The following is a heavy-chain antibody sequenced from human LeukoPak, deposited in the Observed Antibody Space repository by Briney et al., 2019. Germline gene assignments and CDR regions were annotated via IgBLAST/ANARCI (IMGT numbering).Heavy chain of an antibody. CDR2: IWYDGNNK. Sequence: GGSLRLSCAASGFTFRNYGMHWVRQATGKGLEWVAVIWYDGNNKYYGDSVKGRFTIPRENSKNTLYLQMSSLRAEDTAVYYCARVSGDGDPTHYGIDVWGKGTTVIVSS. CDR1: GFTFRNYG. V-gene: IGHV3-33*01. D-gene: IGHD3-10*01. CDR3: ARVSGDGDPTHYGIDV. J-gene: IGHJ6*04.